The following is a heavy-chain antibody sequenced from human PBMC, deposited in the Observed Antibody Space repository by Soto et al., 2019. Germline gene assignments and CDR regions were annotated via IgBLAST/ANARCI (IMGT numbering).Heavy chain of an antibody. D-gene: IGHD1-26*01. Sequence: GGSLRLSCAASGFTFSNAWMNWVRQAPGKGLEWVGRIKSKTDGGTTDYAAPVKGRFTISRDDSKNTLYLQMNSLKTEDTAVYYCTTNHIVGATGYYYGMDVWGQGTTVTVSS. CDR3: TTNHIVGATGYYYGMDV. CDR1: GFTFSNAW. J-gene: IGHJ6*02. CDR2: IKSKTDGGTT. V-gene: IGHV3-15*07.